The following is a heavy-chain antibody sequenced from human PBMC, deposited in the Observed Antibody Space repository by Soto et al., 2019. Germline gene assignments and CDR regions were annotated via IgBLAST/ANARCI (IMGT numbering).Heavy chain of an antibody. CDR1: GGSIRSGGYY. D-gene: IGHD3-10*01. V-gene: IGHV4-31*03. Sequence: QVQLQESGPGLVKASQTLSLTCNVSGGSIRSGGYYWTWIRQHPGKGLEWIGNIHHSGSTFYNPSLKSRISISVDTSKNQFSLKLSSVTAADTAVYFCVRGVLSWAQGTLITVSS. J-gene: IGHJ1*01. CDR3: VRGVLS. CDR2: IHHSGST.